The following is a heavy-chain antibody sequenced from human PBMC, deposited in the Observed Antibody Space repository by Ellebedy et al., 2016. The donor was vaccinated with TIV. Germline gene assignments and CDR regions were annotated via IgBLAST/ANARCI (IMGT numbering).Heavy chain of an antibody. CDR3: ARGKSGTYKHHAFDY. CDR2: FGVSGETT. J-gene: IGHJ4*02. CDR1: GFTFNNYA. V-gene: IGHV3-23*01. Sequence: PSETLSLTCAASGFTFNNYAMSWVRQAPGKGLEWVSGFGVSGETTYYVDSVKGRFTISRDNSKNTLSLQMNSLRAEDTAIYYCARGKSGTYKHHAFDYWGQGTLVTVSS. D-gene: IGHD1-14*01.